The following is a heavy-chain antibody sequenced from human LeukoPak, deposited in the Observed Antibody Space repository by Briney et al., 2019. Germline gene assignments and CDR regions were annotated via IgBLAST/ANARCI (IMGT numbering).Heavy chain of an antibody. J-gene: IGHJ3*02. CDR2: IYYSGST. D-gene: IGHD3-10*01. V-gene: IGHV4-30-4*01. Sequence: SQTLSLTCTVSGGSISSGDYYWSWIRQPPGKGLEWIGYIYYSGSTYYNPSLKSRVTISVDTSKNQFSLKLSSVTAADTAVYYCARKLGTYGSGSYDAFDIWGQGTMVTVSS. CDR3: ARKLGTYGSGSYDAFDI. CDR1: GGSISSGDYY.